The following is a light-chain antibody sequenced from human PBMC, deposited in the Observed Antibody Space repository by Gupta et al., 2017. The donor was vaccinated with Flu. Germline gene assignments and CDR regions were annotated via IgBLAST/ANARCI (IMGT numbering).Light chain of an antibody. CDR2: KNN. J-gene: IGLJ3*02. Sequence: HSVLTKPPSASGTPGQKVTLSCSQSSSNIGTFDVFWYLQVPGSAPQLLIKKNNQRPAGVPERFSGSKSGTSASLAVSGLRSEDEGDYYCVVWDDSLNGRVFGGGTKLTV. V-gene: IGLV1-47*01. CDR1: SSNIGTFD. CDR3: VVWDDSLNGRV.